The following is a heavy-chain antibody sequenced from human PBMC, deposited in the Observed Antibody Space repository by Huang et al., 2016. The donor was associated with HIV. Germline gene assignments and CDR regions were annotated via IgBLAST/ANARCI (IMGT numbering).Heavy chain of an antibody. CDR1: GFHSNNYA. Sequence: QVQLVQSGAEVKKPGASVKVSCKASGFHSNNYAFNWVRQASGQGLEWMGWMNPKSGNTGYAQKFQGRVTITRNTAITTAYMELRSLRSEDTAVYYCARARGFLYDSTGYYSRYYFDSWGQGTLVTISS. CDR3: ARARGFLYDSTGYYSRYYFDS. CDR2: MNPKSGNT. D-gene: IGHD3-22*01. J-gene: IGHJ4*02. V-gene: IGHV1-8*03.